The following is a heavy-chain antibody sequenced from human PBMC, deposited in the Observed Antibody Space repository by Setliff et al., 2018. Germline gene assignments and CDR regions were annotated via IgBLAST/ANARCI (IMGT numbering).Heavy chain of an antibody. CDR3: VRAPVYCSGDCYPRWFDP. CDR1: GGSISTYY. V-gene: IGHV4-59*12. CDR2: VYYSGLT. D-gene: IGHD2-21*02. J-gene: IGHJ5*02. Sequence: PSETLSLTCTVSGGSISTYYWSWIRQPPGKGLEFIGYVYYSGLTNYDPSLKSRVRISLDMSRNQFFLNLKNVTAADTATYYCVRAPVYCSGDCYPRWFDPWGQGTLVTVSS.